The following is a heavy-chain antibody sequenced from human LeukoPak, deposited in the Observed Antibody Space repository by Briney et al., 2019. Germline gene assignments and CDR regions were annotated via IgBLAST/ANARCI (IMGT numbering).Heavy chain of an antibody. CDR3: ARGGNNNGDLYFDY. CDR1: GFTFDDYG. D-gene: IGHD4-17*01. V-gene: IGHV3-20*04. J-gene: IGHJ4*02. Sequence: GGSLRLSCAASGFTFDDYGMSWVRHAPGKGLEWVSGINWNGGSTGYADSVKGRFTISRDNAKNSLYLQMNSLRAEDTALYYCARGGNNNGDLYFDYWGQGTLVTVSS. CDR2: INWNGGST.